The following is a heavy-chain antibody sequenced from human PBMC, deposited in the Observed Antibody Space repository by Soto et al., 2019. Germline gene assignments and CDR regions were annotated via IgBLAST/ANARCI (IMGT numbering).Heavy chain of an antibody. V-gene: IGHV4-59*01. J-gene: IGHJ3*02. CDR2: IYYSGST. D-gene: IGHD3-3*01. CDR1: GGSISSYY. CDR3: ARVLTIFGVVTFNGAFDI. Sequence: SETLSLTCTVSGGSISSYYWSWIRQPPGKGLEWIGYIYYSGSTNYNPSLKSRVTISVDTSKNQFSLKLSSVTAADTAVYCCARVLTIFGVVTFNGAFDIWGQGTMVTVSS.